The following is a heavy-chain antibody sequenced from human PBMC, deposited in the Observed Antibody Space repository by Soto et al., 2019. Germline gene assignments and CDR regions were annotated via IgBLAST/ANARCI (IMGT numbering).Heavy chain of an antibody. CDR1: GYTFTGYF. D-gene: IGHD3-22*01. V-gene: IGHV1-2*02. CDR3: ARVSIYYDSTRALDY. Sequence: ASVKVSCKASGYTFTGYFMHWVRQAPGQGLEWMGWINPNSGDTNYAQKFQGRVTMTRDTSINTASMDLSRLSSDDTAVYFCARVSIYYDSTRALDYWGQGTLVTVSS. J-gene: IGHJ4*02. CDR2: INPNSGDT.